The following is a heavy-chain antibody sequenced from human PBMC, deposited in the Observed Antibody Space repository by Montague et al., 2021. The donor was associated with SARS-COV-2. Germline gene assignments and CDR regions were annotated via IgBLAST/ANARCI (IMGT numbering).Heavy chain of an antibody. CDR3: AKDLYGAAAGTANYFGS. V-gene: IGHV3-23*01. D-gene: IGHD6-13*01. Sequence: FLSLSCSASGFTFSSYAMNWVRQAPRKGLEWVSAISGSGSSSYYANSVKGRFTISRDNSKNTLYLHMNGLRAEDTATYFCAKDLYGAAAGTANYFGSWGQGALVTVSS. J-gene: IGHJ4*02. CDR1: GFTFSSYA. CDR2: ISGSGSSS.